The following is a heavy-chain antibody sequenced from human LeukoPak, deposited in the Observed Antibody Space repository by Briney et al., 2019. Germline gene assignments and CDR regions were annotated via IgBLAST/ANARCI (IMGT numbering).Heavy chain of an antibody. CDR1: GGSFSGYY. CDR2: INHSGST. CDR3: ARGLYYYDSSGYYYAGGHFDY. Sequence: PSETLSLTCAVYGGSFSGYYWSWIRQPPGKGLEGIGEINHSGSTNYNPSLKSRVTISVDTSKNQFSLKLSSVPAADTAVYYCARGLYYYDSSGYYYAGGHFDYWGQGTLVTVSS. V-gene: IGHV4-34*01. J-gene: IGHJ4*02. D-gene: IGHD3-22*01.